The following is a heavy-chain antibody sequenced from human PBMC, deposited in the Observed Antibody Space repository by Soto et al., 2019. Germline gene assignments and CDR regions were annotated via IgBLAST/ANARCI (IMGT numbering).Heavy chain of an antibody. Sequence: SETLSLTCTVSGGSISSGGYYWSWIRQHPGTGLEWIGYIYYSGSTYYKPSLKSRVTISVDTSKNQFSLKLSSVTAEDTAVYYCAREISYVSGGHRYYGMDVLGQGTAVTVSS. V-gene: IGHV4-31*03. CDR2: IYYSGST. CDR3: AREISYVSGGHRYYGMDV. J-gene: IGHJ6*02. CDR1: GGSISSGGYY. D-gene: IGHD3-16*01.